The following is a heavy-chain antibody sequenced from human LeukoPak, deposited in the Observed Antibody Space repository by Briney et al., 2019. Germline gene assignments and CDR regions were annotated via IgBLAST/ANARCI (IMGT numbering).Heavy chain of an antibody. CDR1: GGTFSSYA. CDR3: ASGRDGYNYRKIGLDY. Sequence: ASVKVSCKASGGTFSSYAISWVRQAPGQGLEWMGGIIPIFGTANYAQKFQGRVTIPADESTSTAYMELRSLRSDDTAVYYCASGRDGYNYRKIGLDYWGQGTLVTVSS. V-gene: IGHV1-69*13. J-gene: IGHJ4*02. D-gene: IGHD5-24*01. CDR2: IIPIFGTA.